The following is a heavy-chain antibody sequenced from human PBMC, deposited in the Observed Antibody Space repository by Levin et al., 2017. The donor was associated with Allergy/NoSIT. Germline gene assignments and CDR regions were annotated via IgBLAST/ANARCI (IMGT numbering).Heavy chain of an antibody. Sequence: SETLSLTCSVSGDSINSYYWSWIRQPPGKGLEYIGYMYSSGSGSPNYNPSLKSRVTMSVDTSKNQFSLKVSSVTAEDTAVYYCARLAAVPRPYYFDYWGQGTLVTVSS. CDR1: GDSINSYY. CDR2: MYSSGSGSP. J-gene: IGHJ4*02. V-gene: IGHV4-59*01. D-gene: IGHD6-25*01. CDR3: ARLAAVPRPYYFDY.